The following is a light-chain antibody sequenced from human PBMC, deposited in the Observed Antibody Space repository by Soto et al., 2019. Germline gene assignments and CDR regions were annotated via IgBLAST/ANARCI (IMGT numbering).Light chain of an antibody. V-gene: IGLV2-23*02. Sequence: QSVLTQPASVSGSPGQSITISCTGTSSDVGSYNLVSWFQQHPGKAPKLFIYEVNRRPSGVSDRLSGSKSANTASLTISGLQAEDEADYYCFSYAGAGTFVFGTGTSSPS. CDR2: EVN. J-gene: IGLJ1*01. CDR3: FSYAGAGTFV. CDR1: SSDVGSYNL.